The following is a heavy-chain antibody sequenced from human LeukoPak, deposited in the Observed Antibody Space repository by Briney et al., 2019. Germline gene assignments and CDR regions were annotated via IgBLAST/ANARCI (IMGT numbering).Heavy chain of an antibody. D-gene: IGHD3-16*01. CDR1: GGSFSGYY. V-gene: IGHV4-34*01. CDR3: ARRPRYLRFFGFKSHWFDP. Sequence: SETLSLTCAVCGGSFSGYYWSWIRQPPGKGLEWIGEINHSGSTNYNPPLKSRVTISVDTSKNQFSLKLSSVTAADTAVYYCARRPRYLRFFGFKSHWFDPWGQGTLVTVSS. CDR2: INHSGST. J-gene: IGHJ5*02.